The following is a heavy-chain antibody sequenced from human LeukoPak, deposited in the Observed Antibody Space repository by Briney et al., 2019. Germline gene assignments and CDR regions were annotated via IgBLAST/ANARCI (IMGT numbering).Heavy chain of an antibody. Sequence: GRSLRLSCAASGFTFSSYAMHWVRQAPGKGLEWVAVISYDRSNKYYADSVKGRFTISRDNSKNTLYLQMNSLRAEDTAVYYCARAPYYYGSGSDYWGQGTLVTVSS. V-gene: IGHV3-30-3*01. D-gene: IGHD3-10*01. CDR2: ISYDRSNK. CDR3: ARAPYYYGSGSDY. J-gene: IGHJ4*02. CDR1: GFTFSSYA.